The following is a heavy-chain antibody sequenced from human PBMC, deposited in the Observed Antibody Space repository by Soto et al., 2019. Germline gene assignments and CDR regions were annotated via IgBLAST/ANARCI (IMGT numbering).Heavy chain of an antibody. J-gene: IGHJ2*01. CDR1: GYTFTSYG. CDR3: ARACSGGSCYADFDL. CDR2: ISVYNGNT. Sequence: QVQLVQSGAEVKKPGASVKVSCKASGYTFTSYGISWVRQAPGQGLEWMGWISVYNGNTNYAQKLQGRVTKTTDTSTSTAYMELRSLRSDDTAFYYCARACSGGSCYADFDLWGRGTLVTVSS. D-gene: IGHD2-15*01. V-gene: IGHV1-18*01.